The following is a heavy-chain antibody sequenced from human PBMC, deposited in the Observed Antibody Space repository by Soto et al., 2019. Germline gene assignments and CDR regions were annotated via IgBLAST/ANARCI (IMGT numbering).Heavy chain of an antibody. D-gene: IGHD2-15*01. CDR1: GYTFTNYG. CDR3: ARVRYCSGGSCHSNPLDY. CDR2: ISGYNGNT. J-gene: IGHJ4*02. Sequence: QVQLVQSGTEVKKPGASVTVSCKTYGYTFTNYGISWVRQAPGQGPEWMGWISGYNGNTDNAQNLQGRVTMTTDTSTSTAYMELRSLRSDDTAVYYCARVRYCSGGSCHSNPLDYWGQGTLVTVSS. V-gene: IGHV1-18*01.